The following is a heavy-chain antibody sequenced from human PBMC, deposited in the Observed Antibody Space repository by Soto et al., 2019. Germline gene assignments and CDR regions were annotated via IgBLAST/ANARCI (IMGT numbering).Heavy chain of an antibody. D-gene: IGHD6-19*01. V-gene: IGHV3-48*02. CDR2: IGGSGSSI. Sequence: GGSLRLSCAASGFTFSSYGLNWVRQAPGKGLEWVSYIGGSGSSIYYADSVKGRLTISRDNAKKSLNLQMNSLRDDDTAVYYCARGSSGWYDYWGQGALVTVSS. CDR1: GFTFSSYG. CDR3: ARGSSGWYDY. J-gene: IGHJ4*02.